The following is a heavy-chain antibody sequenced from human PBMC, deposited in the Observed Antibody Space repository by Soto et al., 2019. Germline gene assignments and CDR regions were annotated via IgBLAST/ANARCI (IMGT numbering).Heavy chain of an antibody. V-gene: IGHV4-59*01. D-gene: IGHD3-22*01. CDR2: IYYTGRT. CDR1: GGSINSYY. Sequence: SETLSLTCTVYGGSINSYYWSWIRQPPGKGLEWIGYIYYTGRTTYNPSLKSRVTISIDTSKTQLFLQLSSVTAADTAIYYCARYDSSGYSLAFWGQGTLVTVSS. CDR3: ARYDSSGYSLAF. J-gene: IGHJ4*02.